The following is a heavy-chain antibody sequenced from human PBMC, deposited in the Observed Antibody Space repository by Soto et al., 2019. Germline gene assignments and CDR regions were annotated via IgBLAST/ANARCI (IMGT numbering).Heavy chain of an antibody. J-gene: IGHJ3*02. CDR1: GGSISSYY. CDR3: ARSGSWYGTNAFDI. Sequence: SETLSLTCTLSGGSISSYYWSWIRQPLGKGLEWNGYIYYTGSTNYNPSLRSRVTISVDTSMNQFSLRLSSVTAADTAVYYCARSGSWYGTNAFDIWGQGTMVT. CDR2: IYYTGST. D-gene: IGHD6-13*01. V-gene: IGHV4-59*01.